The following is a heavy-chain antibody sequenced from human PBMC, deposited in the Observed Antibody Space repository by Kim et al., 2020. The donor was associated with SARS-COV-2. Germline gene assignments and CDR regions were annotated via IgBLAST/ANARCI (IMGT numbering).Heavy chain of an antibody. D-gene: IGHD3-16*02. CDR3: ARRDYDYVWGSYRLHQFDY. V-gene: IGHV4-34*01. J-gene: IGHJ4*02. Sequence: SRVTISVDTSKNQFSLKLSSVTAADTAVYYCARRDYDYVWGSYRLHQFDYWGQGTLVTVSS.